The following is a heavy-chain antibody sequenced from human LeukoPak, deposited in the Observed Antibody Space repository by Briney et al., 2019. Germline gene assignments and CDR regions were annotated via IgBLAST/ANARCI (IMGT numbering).Heavy chain of an antibody. V-gene: IGHV4-34*01. CDR3: ARGHEGVVVAATNWFDP. Sequence: SETLSLTCAVYGGPFSGYYCSWIRQPPGKGLEWIGEINHSGSTNYNPPLKRRVTISVDTSKNQFSLKLSSVTAADTAVYYCARGHEGVVVAATNWFDPWGQGTLVTVSS. CDR2: INHSGST. J-gene: IGHJ5*02. CDR1: GGPFSGYY. D-gene: IGHD2-15*01.